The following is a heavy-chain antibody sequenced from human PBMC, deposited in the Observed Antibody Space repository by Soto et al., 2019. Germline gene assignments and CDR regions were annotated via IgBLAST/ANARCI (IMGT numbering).Heavy chain of an antibody. D-gene: IGHD5-12*01. CDR1: GFTFSSYA. Sequence: EVQLLESGGGLVQPGGSLRLSCAASGFTFSSYAMSWVRQAPGKGLEWVSSITGSAGSTYYADSVKGRFTNSRDNSKNTLYLQMNSLRAEDTAVYYCAKDRNRWLRFDLGYWGQGTLVTVSS. CDR2: ITGSAGST. V-gene: IGHV3-23*01. J-gene: IGHJ4*02. CDR3: AKDRNRWLRFDLGY.